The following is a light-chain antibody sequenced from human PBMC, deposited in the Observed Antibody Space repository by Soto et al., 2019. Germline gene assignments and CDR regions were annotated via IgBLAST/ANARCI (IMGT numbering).Light chain of an antibody. J-gene: IGKJ4*02. CDR1: QDISNY. CDR2: AAS. Sequence: DIQMTQSPSAMSAYVGDRVTITCRASQDISNYLVWFQQKPGKVPKRLIYAASSFQSGVPSRFIGSGSGTEFTLTISSLQPEDFATYYCQQYHSWPAFGRGTKVELK. V-gene: IGKV1-17*03. CDR3: QQYHSWPA.